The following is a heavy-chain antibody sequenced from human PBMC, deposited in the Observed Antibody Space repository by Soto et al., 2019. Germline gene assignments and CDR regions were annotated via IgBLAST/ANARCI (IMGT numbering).Heavy chain of an antibody. V-gene: IGHV3-30-3*01. CDR3: TRIPLRSSPSGGYYYYGMDV. CDR1: GFTFSSYA. J-gene: IGHJ6*02. Sequence: QVQLVESGGGVVQPGRSLTLSCAASGFTFSSYAMHWVRQAPGKGLEWVSVISNDGSKKSYVDSVKGRFTISRDSSKSTLYLQMNSLRGEDTAIYYCTRIPLRSSPSGGYYYYGMDVWGQGTTLTVS. CDR2: ISNDGSKK. D-gene: IGHD6-6*01.